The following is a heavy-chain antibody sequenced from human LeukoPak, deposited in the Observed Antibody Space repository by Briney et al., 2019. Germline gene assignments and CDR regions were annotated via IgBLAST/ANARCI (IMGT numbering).Heavy chain of an antibody. D-gene: IGHD5-24*01. CDR3: ARRGRDTI. J-gene: IGHJ3*02. CDR2: IIPIFGTA. V-gene: IGHV1-69*13. CDR1: GGTFTSYA. Sequence: SVKVSCTASGGTFTSYAISWVRQAPGQGLEWMGGIIPIFGTANYAQKFQGRVAITADESTSTAYMELSSLRSEDTAVYYCARRGRDTIWGQGTMVTVSS.